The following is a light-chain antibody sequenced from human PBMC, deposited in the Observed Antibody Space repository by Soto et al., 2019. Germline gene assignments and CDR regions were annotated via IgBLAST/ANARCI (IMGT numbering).Light chain of an antibody. CDR2: QND. V-gene: IGLV3-1*01. CDR1: KLGDKY. Sequence: SYDLTQPPSVSVSPGQTASITCSGDKLGDKYACWYQQKPGQSPVLVIYQNDKRPSGIPERFSGSNSGNTATLTISGTQAMDEADYYCQAWDSSTGVFGTGTKLTVL. J-gene: IGLJ1*01. CDR3: QAWDSSTGV.